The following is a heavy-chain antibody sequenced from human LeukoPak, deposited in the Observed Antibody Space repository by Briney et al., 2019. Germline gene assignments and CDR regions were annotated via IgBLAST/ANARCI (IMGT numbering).Heavy chain of an antibody. D-gene: IGHD3-22*01. CDR3: ARPLRNLYYDSRGWAFDI. CDR1: GGSISSSSYY. V-gene: IGHV4-39*01. J-gene: IGHJ3*02. Sequence: NSSETLSLTCTVSGGSISSSSYYWGWIRQPPGKGLEWIGSIYYSGSTYYNPSLKSRVTISVDTSKNQFSLKLSSVTAADTAVYYCARPLRNLYYDSRGWAFDIWGQGTMVTVSS. CDR2: IYYSGST.